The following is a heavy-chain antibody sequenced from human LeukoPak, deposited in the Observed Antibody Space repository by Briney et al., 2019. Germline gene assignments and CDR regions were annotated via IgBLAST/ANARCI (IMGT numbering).Heavy chain of an antibody. CDR1: GFTFSSYG. CDR2: ISYDGSNK. Sequence: GGSLRLSCGASGFTFSSYGMPWVRQAPGKGLEWVAVISYDGSNKYYADSVKGRFTISRDNSKNTLYLQMNSLRAEDTAVYYCAKERDYYDSSGYYFDYWGQGTLVTVSS. V-gene: IGHV3-30*18. CDR3: AKERDYYDSSGYYFDY. J-gene: IGHJ4*02. D-gene: IGHD3-22*01.